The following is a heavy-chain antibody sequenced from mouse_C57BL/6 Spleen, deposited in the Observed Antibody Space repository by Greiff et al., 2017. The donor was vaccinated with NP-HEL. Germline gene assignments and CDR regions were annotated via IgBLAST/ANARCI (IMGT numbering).Heavy chain of an antibody. V-gene: IGHV1-82*01. CDR3: ARSVTVVATRGYFDV. CDR1: GYAFSSSW. CDR2: IYPGDGDT. J-gene: IGHJ1*03. D-gene: IGHD1-1*01. Sequence: VKLVESGPELVKPGASVKISCKASGYAFSSSWMNWVKQRPGKGLEWIGRIYPGDGDTNYNGKFKGKATLTADKSSSTAYMQLSSLTSEDAAVYFCARSVTVVATRGYFDVWGTGTTVTVSS.